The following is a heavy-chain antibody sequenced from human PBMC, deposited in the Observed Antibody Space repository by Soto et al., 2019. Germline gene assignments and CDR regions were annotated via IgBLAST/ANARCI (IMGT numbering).Heavy chain of an antibody. CDR1: GFTFSGSA. CDR2: IRSKANSYAT. D-gene: IGHD5-12*01. CDR3: RVEMATDDY. V-gene: IGHV3-73*01. J-gene: IGHJ4*02. Sequence: GGSLRLSCAASGFTFSGSAMHWVRQASGKGLEWVGRIRSKANSYATAYAASVKGRFTISRDDSKNTAYLQMNSLKTEDTAVYYCRVEMATDDYWGQGTLVTVSS.